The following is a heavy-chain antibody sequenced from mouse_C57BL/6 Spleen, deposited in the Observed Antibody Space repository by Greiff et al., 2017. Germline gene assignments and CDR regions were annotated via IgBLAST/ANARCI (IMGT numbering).Heavy chain of an antibody. CDR3: ARLGSGDAY. CDR1: GYTFTSYW. J-gene: IGHJ3*01. Sequence: VQLQQPGAELVMPGASVKLSCKASGYTFTSYWMHWVKQRPGQGLEWIGEIDPSDSYTNYNQKFKGKSTLTVDKSSSTAYMQLSSLTSEDSAVYYCARLGSGDAYWGQGTLVTVSA. CDR2: IDPSDSYT. V-gene: IGHV1-69*01. D-gene: IGHD3-2*02.